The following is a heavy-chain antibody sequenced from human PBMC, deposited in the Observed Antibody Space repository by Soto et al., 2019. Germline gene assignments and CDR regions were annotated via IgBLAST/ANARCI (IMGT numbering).Heavy chain of an antibody. Sequence: ASVKVSCKASGYTFTSYAMHWVRQAPGQRLEWMGWINAGNGNTKYSQKFQGRVTITRDTSASTAYMELSSLRSEDTAVYYCARDQVVAGTGYYYYYGMDLWGQGTTVTLTS. V-gene: IGHV1-3*01. D-gene: IGHD6-19*01. CDR3: ARDQVVAGTGYYYYYGMDL. J-gene: IGHJ6*02. CDR1: GYTFTSYA. CDR2: INAGNGNT.